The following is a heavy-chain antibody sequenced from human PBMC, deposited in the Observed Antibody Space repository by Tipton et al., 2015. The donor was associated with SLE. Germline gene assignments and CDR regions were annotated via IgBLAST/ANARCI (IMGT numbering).Heavy chain of an antibody. CDR1: GFTFDDYG. V-gene: IGHV3-20*04. J-gene: IGHJ6*02. CDR3: ARAPTMYYYYGMDV. D-gene: IGHD1/OR15-1a*01. Sequence: LRLSCAASGFTFDDYGMSWVRQAPGKGLEWVSGINWNGGSIAYADSVKGRFTISRDNAKNSLYLQMNSLRAEDTALYYCARAPTMYYYYGMDVWGPGTTVTVSS. CDR2: INWNGGSI.